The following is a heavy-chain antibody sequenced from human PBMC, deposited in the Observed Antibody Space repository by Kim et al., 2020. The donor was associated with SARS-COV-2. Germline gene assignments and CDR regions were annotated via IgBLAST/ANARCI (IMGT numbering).Heavy chain of an antibody. V-gene: IGHV4-59*08. Sequence: SETLSRTCSVSGGSIRGQKWNWIWKRQGKGLEWIGYRHYSGSSKYNHSLRSRVTISLDTARNQYSLKLSPVTATDTAVDDCARTFQGGGWGEGTLV. J-gene: IGHJ4*02. D-gene: IGHD3-16*01. CDR2: RHYSGSS. CDR1: GGSIRGQK. CDR3: ARTFQGGG.